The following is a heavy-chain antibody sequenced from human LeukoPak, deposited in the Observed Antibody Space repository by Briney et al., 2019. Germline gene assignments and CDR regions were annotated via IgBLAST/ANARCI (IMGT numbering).Heavy chain of an antibody. D-gene: IGHD3-10*01. V-gene: IGHV1-2*02. CDR2: INPNSGGT. CDR3: ARDQITHMVRGVPGPPDY. CDR1: GYTFTGYY. Sequence: ASVKVSCKASGYTFTGYYMHWVRQAPGQGLEWMGWINPNSGGTNYAQKLQGRVTMTTDTSTSTAYMELRSLRSDDTAVYYCARDQITHMVRGVPGPPDYWGQGTLVTVSS. J-gene: IGHJ4*02.